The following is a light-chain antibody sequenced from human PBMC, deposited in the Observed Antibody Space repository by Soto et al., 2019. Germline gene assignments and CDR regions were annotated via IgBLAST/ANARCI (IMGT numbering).Light chain of an antibody. Sequence: DVQMTQSPSAMSASVGDRVTITCRASQGISKWLAWYQQKPGKAPKFLIYDASTLESGVPSRFSGSGSGTEFTLTISSLQPEDFATFYCQQYSTFPRTFGQGTRWIS. J-gene: IGKJ1*01. CDR3: QQYSTFPRT. CDR1: QGISKW. V-gene: IGKV1-5*01. CDR2: DAS.